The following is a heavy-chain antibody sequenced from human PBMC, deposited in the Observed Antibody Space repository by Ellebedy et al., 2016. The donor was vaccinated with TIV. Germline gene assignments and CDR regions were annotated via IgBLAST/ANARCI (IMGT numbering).Heavy chain of an antibody. CDR2: INAGNGNT. J-gene: IGHJ3*02. CDR3: AKVPLSGDEDAFDI. CDR1: GYTFTSYA. V-gene: IGHV1-3*01. Sequence: AASVKVSCKASGYTFTSYAMHWVRQAPGQRLEWMGWINAGNGNTKYSQKFQGRVTITADKSTSTAYMELSSLRSEDTAVYYCAKVPLSGDEDAFDIWGQGTMVTVSS.